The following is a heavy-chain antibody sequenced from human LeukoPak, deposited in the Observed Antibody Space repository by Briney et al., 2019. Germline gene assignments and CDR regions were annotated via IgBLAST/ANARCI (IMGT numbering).Heavy chain of an antibody. CDR3: VKDHLWFGELLFPYAFDI. CDR2: ISSNGGST. V-gene: IGHV3-64D*06. Sequence: TGGSLRLSCSASGFTFSSYAMHWVRQAPGKGLEYVSAISSNGGSTYYADSVEGRFTISRDNSKNTLYLQMSSLRAEDTAVYYCVKDHLWFGELLFPYAFDIWGQGTMVTVSS. J-gene: IGHJ3*02. D-gene: IGHD3-10*01. CDR1: GFTFSSYA.